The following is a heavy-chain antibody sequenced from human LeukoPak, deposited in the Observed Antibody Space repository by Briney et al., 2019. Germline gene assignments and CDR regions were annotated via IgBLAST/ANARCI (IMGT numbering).Heavy chain of an antibody. Sequence: SETLSLTCAVYGGSFSGYYWSWIRQPPGKGLEWIGEINHSGSTNYNPSLKSRVTISVDTSKNQFSLKLSSVTAEDTAVYYCAILRGFYYDSSGYYPWGQGTLVTVSS. J-gene: IGHJ5*02. D-gene: IGHD3-22*01. V-gene: IGHV4-34*01. CDR3: AILRGFYYDSSGYYP. CDR1: GGSFSGYY. CDR2: INHSGST.